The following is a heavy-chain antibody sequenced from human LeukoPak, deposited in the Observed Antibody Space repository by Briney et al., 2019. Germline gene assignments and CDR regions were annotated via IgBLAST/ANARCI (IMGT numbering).Heavy chain of an antibody. CDR3: ARGDYGDDFDY. J-gene: IGHJ4*02. D-gene: IGHD4-17*01. CDR2: INPNNGGT. Sequence: ASVKVSCKASGYTFTGYYMHWVRQAPGQGLEWMGRINPNNGGTNYAQKFQGRVTMTRDTSTSTVYMELSSLRSEDTAVYYCARGDYGDDFDYWGQGTLVTVSS. CDR1: GYTFTGYY. V-gene: IGHV1-2*06.